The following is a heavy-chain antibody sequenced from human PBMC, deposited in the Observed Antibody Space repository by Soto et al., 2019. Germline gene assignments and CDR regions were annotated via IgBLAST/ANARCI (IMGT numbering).Heavy chain of an antibody. CDR3: ARLGAYYQSLDP. V-gene: IGHV1-46*01. Sequence: ASVKVSCKASGYTFTSYYMHWVRQAPGQGLEWMGIINPSGGSTSYAQKFQGRVTMTRDTSKSQFSLRLTSVTASDTAVYYCARLGAYYQSLDPWGQGTVVTVSS. CDR2: INPSGGST. D-gene: IGHD2-21*01. CDR1: GYTFTSYY. J-gene: IGHJ5*02.